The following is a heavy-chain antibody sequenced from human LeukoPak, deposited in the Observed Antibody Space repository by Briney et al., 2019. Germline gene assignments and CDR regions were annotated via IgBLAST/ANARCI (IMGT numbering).Heavy chain of an antibody. CDR3: ACQYGSGTYVGVYDY. CDR1: GYTFTGYY. J-gene: IGHJ4*02. CDR2: INPNSGGT. V-gene: IGHV1-2*02. Sequence: ASVKVSCKASGYTFTGYYMHWVRQAPGQGLEWMGWINPNSGGTNYSQKFQGRVTITRDTSASTAYMELSSLRSEDTAVYYCACQYGSGTYVGVYDYWGQGTLLTVSS. D-gene: IGHD3-10*01.